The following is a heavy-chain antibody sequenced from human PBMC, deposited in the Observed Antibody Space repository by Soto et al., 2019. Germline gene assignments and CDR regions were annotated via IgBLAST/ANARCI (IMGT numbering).Heavy chain of an antibody. D-gene: IGHD1-26*01. Sequence: RGESLKISCKGSGYSFTSHWIGWVRQMPGKGLEWMGIIYPGDSDTRYSPSFQGQVTISADKSISTAYLQWSSLKASDTAMYYCARLRYGRLGATIADGNWFDPWGQGTLVTVSS. CDR1: GYSFTSHW. J-gene: IGHJ5*02. V-gene: IGHV5-51*01. CDR3: ARLRYGRLGATIADGNWFDP. CDR2: IYPGDSDT.